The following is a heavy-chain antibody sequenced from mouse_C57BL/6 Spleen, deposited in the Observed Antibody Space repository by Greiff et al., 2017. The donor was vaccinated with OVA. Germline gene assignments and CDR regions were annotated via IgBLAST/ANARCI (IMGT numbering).Heavy chain of an antibody. D-gene: IGHD1-1*01. Sequence: VQLQQPGAELVRPGTSVKLSCKASGYTFTSYWMHWVKQRPGQGLEWIGVIDPSDSYTNYNQKFKGKATLTVDTSSSTAYMQLSSLTSEDSAVYYCARVTYYYVSREYFDYWGQGTTLTVSS. J-gene: IGHJ2*01. CDR2: IDPSDSYT. V-gene: IGHV1-59*01. CDR1: GYTFTSYW. CDR3: ARVTYYYVSREYFDY.